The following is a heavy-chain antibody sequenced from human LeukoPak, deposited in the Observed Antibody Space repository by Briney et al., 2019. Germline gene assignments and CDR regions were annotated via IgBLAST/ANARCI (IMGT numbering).Heavy chain of an antibody. CDR1: GYTFTGYY. Sequence: ASVKVSCKASGYTFTGYYIHWVRQAPGQGLEWMGWINPNSGGTNYAQKFQGRVTMTRDTSISTAYMELSRLRSDDTAVYYCARSSLYDFWSGYCDYWGQGTLVTVSS. CDR2: INPNSGGT. J-gene: IGHJ4*02. CDR3: ARSSLYDFWSGYCDY. V-gene: IGHV1-2*02. D-gene: IGHD3-3*01.